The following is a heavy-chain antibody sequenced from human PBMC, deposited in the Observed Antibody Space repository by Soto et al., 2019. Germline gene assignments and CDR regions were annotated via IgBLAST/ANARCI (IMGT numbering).Heavy chain of an antibody. D-gene: IGHD5-12*01. CDR2: IYYSGST. Sequence: SETLSLTCTVSGGSISSGGYYWIWIRHHPGKGLEWIGYIYYSGSTYYNPSLKSRVTISVDTSKNQFSLKLSSVTAADTAVYYCARGLRLNYYYGMDVWGQGTTVTVSS. V-gene: IGHV4-31*03. J-gene: IGHJ6*02. CDR1: GGSISSGGYY. CDR3: ARGLRLNYYYGMDV.